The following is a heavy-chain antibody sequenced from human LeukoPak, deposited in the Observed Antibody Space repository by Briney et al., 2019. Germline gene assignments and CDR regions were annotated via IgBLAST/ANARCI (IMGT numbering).Heavy chain of an antibody. CDR2: ISGSGGST. CDR3: AKEVDPRYYYGMDV. V-gene: IGHV3-23*01. D-gene: IGHD5-12*01. CDR1: GFTFSSYA. Sequence: GGSLRLSCAASGFTFSSYAMSWVRQAPGKGLEWVSAISGSGGSTYYADSVKGRFTISRDNSKNTLYLQMSSLRAEDTAVYYCAKEVDPRYYYGMDVWGQGTTVTVSS. J-gene: IGHJ6*02.